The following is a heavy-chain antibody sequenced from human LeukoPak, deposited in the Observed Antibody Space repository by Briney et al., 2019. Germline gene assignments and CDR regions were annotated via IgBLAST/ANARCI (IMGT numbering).Heavy chain of an antibody. Sequence: HPGGSLRLSCAASGFTFSSYAMHWVRQAPGKGLEWVAVISYDGSNKYYADSVKARFTISRDNSKNTLYLQMNSLRAEDTAVYYCARENWNPLIVYYYYGMDVWGQGTTVTVSS. CDR1: GFTFSSYA. CDR2: ISYDGSNK. J-gene: IGHJ6*02. D-gene: IGHD1-1*01. V-gene: IGHV3-30-3*01. CDR3: ARENWNPLIVYYYYGMDV.